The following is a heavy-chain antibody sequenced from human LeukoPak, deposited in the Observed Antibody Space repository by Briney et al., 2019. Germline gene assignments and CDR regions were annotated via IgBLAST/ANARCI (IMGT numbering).Heavy chain of an antibody. J-gene: IGHJ4*02. V-gene: IGHV1-18*04. CDR2: ISAYNGNT. Sequence: ASVKVSCKASGYTFTSYGISWVRQAPGQGVEWMGWISAYNGNTNYAQKLQGRVTMTTDTSTSTAYMELRSLRSDDTAVYYCAREGTDIVVVPAAMLDYWGQGTLVTVSS. CDR1: GYTFTSYG. D-gene: IGHD2-2*01. CDR3: AREGTDIVVVPAAMLDY.